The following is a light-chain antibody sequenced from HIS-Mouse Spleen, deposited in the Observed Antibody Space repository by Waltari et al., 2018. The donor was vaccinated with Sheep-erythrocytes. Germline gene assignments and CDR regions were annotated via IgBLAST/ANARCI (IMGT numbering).Light chain of an antibody. CDR1: SSNIGS. J-gene: IGKJ4*01. Sequence: SSNIGSNYVYWYQQKPGQPPKLLIYWASTRESGVPDRFSGSGSGTDFTLTISSLQAEDVAVYYCQQYYSTPRTFGGGTKVEIK. CDR3: QQYYSTPRT. CDR2: WAS. V-gene: IGKV4-1*01.